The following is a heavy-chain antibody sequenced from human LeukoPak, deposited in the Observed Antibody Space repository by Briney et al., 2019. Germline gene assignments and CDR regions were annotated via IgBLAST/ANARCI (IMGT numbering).Heavy chain of an antibody. CDR3: ARGGGYREKQPIDY. J-gene: IGHJ4*02. Sequence: SETLSLTCTVSGGSISSSSYYWGWIRQPPGKGLEWIGSIYYSGSTYCNPSLKSRVTISVDTSKNQFSLKLSSVTAADTAVYYCARGGGYREKQPIDYWGQGTLVTVSS. CDR1: GGSISSSSYY. D-gene: IGHD1/OR15-1a*01. V-gene: IGHV4-39*07. CDR2: IYYSGST.